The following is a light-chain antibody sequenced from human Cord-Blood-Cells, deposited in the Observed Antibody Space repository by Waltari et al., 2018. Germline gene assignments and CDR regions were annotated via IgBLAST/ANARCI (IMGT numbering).Light chain of an antibody. CDR1: SSDVGGYNY. Sequence: QSALTQPHSVSGSPGQSVTISCTGTSSDVGGYNYVSWYQQHPGKAPKLMIYDVSKRPSGVPDRFSGSKSGNTASLTISGLQAEDEADYYCCSYAGSYTFGVFGGGTKLTVL. V-gene: IGLV2-11*01. CDR2: DVS. J-gene: IGLJ3*02. CDR3: CSYAGSYTFGV.